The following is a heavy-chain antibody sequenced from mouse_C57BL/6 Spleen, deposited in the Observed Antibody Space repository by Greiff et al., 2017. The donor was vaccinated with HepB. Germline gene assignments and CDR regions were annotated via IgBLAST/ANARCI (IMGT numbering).Heavy chain of an antibody. CDR1: GYTFTSYD. CDR2: IYPRDGST. D-gene: IGHD1-1*01. CDR3: ARDGLITTVPFDY. V-gene: IGHV1-85*01. Sequence: VNVVESGPELVKPGASVKLSCKASGYTFTSYDINWVKQRPGQGLEWIGWIYPRDGSTKYNEKFKGKATLTVDTSSSTAYMELHSLTSEDSAVYFCARDGLITTVPFDYWGQGTTLTVSS. J-gene: IGHJ2*01.